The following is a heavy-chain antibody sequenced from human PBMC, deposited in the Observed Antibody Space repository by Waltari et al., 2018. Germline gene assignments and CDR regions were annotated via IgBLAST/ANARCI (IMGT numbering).Heavy chain of an antibody. CDR3: AARGGDLLNFDY. J-gene: IGHJ4*02. V-gene: IGHV4-30-2*01. CDR2: IYHSGST. CDR1: GGSISSLGYS. D-gene: IGHD2-21*01. Sequence: QLQLQESGSGLVKPSQTLSLTFAVSGGSISSLGYSWSWIRQPPGKGLEWIGYIYHSGSTYYNPSLKSRVTISVDRSKNQFSLKLSSVTAADTAVYYCAARGGDLLNFDYWGQGTLVTVSS.